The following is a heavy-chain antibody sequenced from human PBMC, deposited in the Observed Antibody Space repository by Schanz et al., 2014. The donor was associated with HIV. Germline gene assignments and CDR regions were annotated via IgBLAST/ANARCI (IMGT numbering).Heavy chain of an antibody. J-gene: IGHJ3*02. Sequence: QVQLVESGGGVVQPGKSLRLSCAASGFSFSSYGMHWVRQAPGKGLEWVAVTWYDGSNKYYADSVKGRFTISRDNSKNTVHLQMDSLRPEDTAVYYCAREGESSGRAGRFDIWGQGAMVTVSS. CDR2: TWYDGSNK. D-gene: IGHD3-22*01. CDR3: AREGESSGRAGRFDI. CDR1: GFSFSSYG. V-gene: IGHV3-33*08.